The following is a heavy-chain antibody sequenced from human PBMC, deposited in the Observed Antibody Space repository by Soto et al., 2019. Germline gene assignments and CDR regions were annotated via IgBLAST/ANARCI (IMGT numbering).Heavy chain of an antibody. Sequence: SETLSLTCTLSGGSISSGDYYWSLIRQPPGKGLEWIGYIYYSGSTYYNPSLKSRVTISVDTSKNQFSLKLSCVTAADTAVYYCARLGITGTTRGTLDYWGQGTLVTVSS. J-gene: IGHJ4*02. CDR3: ARLGITGTTRGTLDY. V-gene: IGHV4-30-4*01. CDR1: GGSISSGDYY. D-gene: IGHD1-7*01. CDR2: IYYSGST.